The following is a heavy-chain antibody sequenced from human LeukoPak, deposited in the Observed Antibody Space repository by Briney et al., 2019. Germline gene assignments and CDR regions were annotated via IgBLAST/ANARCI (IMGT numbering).Heavy chain of an antibody. J-gene: IGHJ6*03. Sequence: GASVTVSCKASGYTFTSYDINWVRQATGQGLEWMGWMNPNSGNTGYAQKFQGRVTMTRNTSISTAYMELSSLRSEDTAVYYCARGATAPGTVTMAYYYYMDVWGKGTTVTVSS. V-gene: IGHV1-8*01. CDR1: GYTFTSYD. D-gene: IGHD4-17*01. CDR3: ARGATAPGTVTMAYYYYMDV. CDR2: MNPNSGNT.